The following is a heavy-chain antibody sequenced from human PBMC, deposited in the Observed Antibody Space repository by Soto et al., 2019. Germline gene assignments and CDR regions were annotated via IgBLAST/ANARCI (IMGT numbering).Heavy chain of an antibody. CDR3: ARARADYYDSSGYPLGY. CDR1: GFTFSSYW. Sequence: EVQLVESGGGLVQPGGSLRLSCAASGFTFSSYWMGWVRQAPGKGLEWVANIKQDGSEKYYVDSVKGRFTISRDNAKNSLYLQMNSLRAEDTAVYYCARARADYYDSSGYPLGYWGQGTLVTVSS. V-gene: IGHV3-7*04. D-gene: IGHD3-22*01. J-gene: IGHJ4*02. CDR2: IKQDGSEK.